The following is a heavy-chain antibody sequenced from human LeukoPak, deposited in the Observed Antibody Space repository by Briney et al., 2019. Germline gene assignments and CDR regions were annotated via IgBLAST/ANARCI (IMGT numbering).Heavy chain of an antibody. CDR2: IFEIGNT. CDR1: GGSINNYY. J-gene: IGHJ5*01. CDR3: ARGMMPDWFDF. Sequence: PSETLSLTCSVPGGSINNYYWTWIRQPPGKGLEWVGYIFEIGNTNYNPSLKSRVTVSLETSKNQFSLRLNSVTAADTAVYYCARGMMPDWFDFWGQGTLVTVSS. D-gene: IGHD2-2*01. V-gene: IGHV4-59*01.